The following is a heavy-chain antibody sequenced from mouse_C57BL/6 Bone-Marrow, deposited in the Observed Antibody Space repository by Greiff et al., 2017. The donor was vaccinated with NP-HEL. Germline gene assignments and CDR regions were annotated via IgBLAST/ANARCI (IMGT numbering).Heavy chain of an antibody. CDR3: TGEAWFAY. CDR1: GYTFTDYE. J-gene: IGHJ3*01. CDR2: IDPETGGT. V-gene: IGHV1-15*01. Sequence: VQLQQSGAELVRPGASVTLSCKASGYTFTDYEMHWVKQTPVHGLEWIGAIDPETGGTAYNQKFKGKAILTADTSSSTAYMELRSLTSEDSAVYYCTGEAWFAYWGQGTLVTVSA.